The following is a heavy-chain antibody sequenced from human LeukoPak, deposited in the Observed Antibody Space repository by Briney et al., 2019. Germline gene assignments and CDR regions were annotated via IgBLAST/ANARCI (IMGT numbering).Heavy chain of an antibody. J-gene: IGHJ4*02. CDR1: GFTLSSYA. CDR2: VDGGGGGT. CDR3: ARNSYGYDYFDY. D-gene: IGHD5-18*01. Sequence: GSLRLSCAASGFTLSSYAMTWVRQAPGRGLEGVSSVDGGGGGTYYADSVKGRFTISRDNSKDTLYLQMNGLRAEDTAVYYCARNSYGYDYFDYWGQGTLVTVSS. V-gene: IGHV3-23*01.